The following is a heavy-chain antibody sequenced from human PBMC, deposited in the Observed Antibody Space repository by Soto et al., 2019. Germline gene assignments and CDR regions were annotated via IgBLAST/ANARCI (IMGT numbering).Heavy chain of an antibody. V-gene: IGHV1-69*13. CDR2: IIPIFGTA. Sequence: SVKGSCKAAGGTFSGYAISWVRQAPGQGLEWMGGIIPIFGTANYAQKFQGRVTITADESTSTAYMEVSSLRSDDTAVYYCARGRASGTYYLLDDWGQRPVVTVAS. J-gene: IGHJ4*02. D-gene: IGHD3-10*01. CDR3: ARGRASGTYYLLDD. CDR1: GGTFSGYA.